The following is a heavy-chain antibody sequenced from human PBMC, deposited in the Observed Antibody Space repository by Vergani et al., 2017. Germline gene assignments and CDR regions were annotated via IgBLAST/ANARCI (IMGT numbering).Heavy chain of an antibody. CDR2: INAGNGNT. J-gene: IGHJ4*02. CDR3: ARDGTYYYGSGSFYLFDY. Sequence: QVQLVQSGAEVKKPGASVKVSCKASGYTFTSYAMHWVRQAPGQRLEWMGWINAGNGNTKYSQKFQGRVTITRDTSASTAYMELSSLRSEDTAVYYCARDGTYYYGSGSFYLFDYWGQGTLVTVSS. CDR1: GYTFTSYA. V-gene: IGHV1-3*01. D-gene: IGHD3-10*01.